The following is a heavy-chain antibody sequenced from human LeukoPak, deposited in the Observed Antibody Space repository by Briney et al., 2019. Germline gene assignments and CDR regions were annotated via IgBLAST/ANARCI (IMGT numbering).Heavy chain of an antibody. CDR1: GFTFSSYS. CDR3: AREKQGIAANQATDY. CDR2: ISSSSSYI. V-gene: IGHV3-21*01. J-gene: IGHJ4*02. D-gene: IGHD6-13*01. Sequence: PGGSLRLSCAASGFTFSSYSMNWVRQAPGKGLEWVSSISSSSSYIYYADSVKGRFTISRDNAKNSLYLQMNSLRAEDTAVYYCAREKQGIAANQATDYWGQGTLVTVSS.